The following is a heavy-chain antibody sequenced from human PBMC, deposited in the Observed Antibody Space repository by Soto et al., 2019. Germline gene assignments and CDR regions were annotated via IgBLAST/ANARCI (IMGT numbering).Heavy chain of an antibody. CDR1: GFPFSRHA. CDR2: ISGSGGST. J-gene: IGHJ6*02. CDR3: AKDLRIVATTKGWDYYYGMDV. D-gene: IGHD5-12*01. V-gene: IGHV3-23*01. Sequence: GSPRLSLGAPGFPFSRHALSWGPPAPGEGVEWGSAISGSGGSTYYADSVKGRFTISRDNSRNTLYLQMNSLRAEDTAVYYCAKDLRIVATTKGWDYYYGMDVWGQGTTVTVSS.